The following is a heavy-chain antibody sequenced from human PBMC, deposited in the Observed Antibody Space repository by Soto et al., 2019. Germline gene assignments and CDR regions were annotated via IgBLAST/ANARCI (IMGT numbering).Heavy chain of an antibody. CDR2: IYHGGST. D-gene: IGHD3-10*01. V-gene: IGHV4-38-2*02. CDR3: AREGRYYASGRFWWFDP. CDR1: GYSISSGYC. Sequence: SETLSLTCAVSGYSISSGYCWGWLRQPPGKGLEWIGSIYHGGSTYYNPSLNSRVTLSVDTSKNQFSLKLSSVTAADTAVYYCAREGRYYASGRFWWFDPWGQGTLVTVSS. J-gene: IGHJ5*02.